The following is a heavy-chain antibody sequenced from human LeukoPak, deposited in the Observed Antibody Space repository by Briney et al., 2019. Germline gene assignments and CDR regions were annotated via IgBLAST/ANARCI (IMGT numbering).Heavy chain of an antibody. Sequence: SETLSLTCTVSGGSISSSSYYWGWIRQPPGKGLEWIGSIYYSGSTYYNPSLKSRVTISVDTSKNQFSLKLSSVTAADTAVYYCARTIAARPKVKDYWGQGTLVTVSS. CDR3: ARTIAARPKVKDY. J-gene: IGHJ4*02. D-gene: IGHD6-6*01. V-gene: IGHV4-39*01. CDR1: GGSISSSSYY. CDR2: IYYSGST.